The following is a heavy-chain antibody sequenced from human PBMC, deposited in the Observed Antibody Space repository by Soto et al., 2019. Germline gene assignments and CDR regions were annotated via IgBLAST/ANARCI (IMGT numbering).Heavy chain of an antibody. CDR3: AKAHSSSSYRYFALDV. CDR2: VSSSSSYI. J-gene: IGHJ6*02. CDR1: DYTFKSYN. D-gene: IGHD2-2*02. V-gene: IGHV3-21*01. Sequence: GGSLRLSCVGSDYTFKSYNINWVRQAPGKGLEWVASVSSSSSYISYADSVKGRFTISRDNAKSSVYLQMNTLGAEDTAVYFCAKAHSSSSYRYFALDVWGQGNTVTVSS.